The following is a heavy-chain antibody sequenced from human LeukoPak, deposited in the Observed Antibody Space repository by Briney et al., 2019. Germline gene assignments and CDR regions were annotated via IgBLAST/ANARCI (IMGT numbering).Heavy chain of an antibody. CDR1: GFTFSSYA. CDR3: VVTSGPSIAAAGIPIDY. J-gene: IGHJ4*02. CDR2: ISGSGGST. Sequence: GGSLRLSCAASGFTFSSYAMSWVRQAPGKGLEWVSAISGSGGSTYYADSVKGRFTISRDNSKNTLYLQMNSLRAEDTAVYYCVVTSGPSIAAAGIPIDYWGQGTLVTVSS. V-gene: IGHV3-23*01. D-gene: IGHD6-13*01.